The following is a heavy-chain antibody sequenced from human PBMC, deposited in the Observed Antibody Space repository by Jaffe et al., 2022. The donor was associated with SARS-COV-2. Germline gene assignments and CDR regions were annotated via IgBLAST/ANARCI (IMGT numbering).Heavy chain of an antibody. CDR2: IGSTGST. D-gene: IGHD3-10*01. Sequence: EVQLLESGGGLVQPGTSLRLSCAASGFTFSNYGMSWVRQAPGKGLEWVSTIGSTGSTIYADSVKGRFAISRDNSENTLFLRMNSLRVEDTAIYFCAKLGINYFQTPSFDYWGQGALVTVSS. CDR1: GFTFSNYG. V-gene: IGHV3-23*01. J-gene: IGHJ4*02. CDR3: AKLGINYFQTPSFDY.